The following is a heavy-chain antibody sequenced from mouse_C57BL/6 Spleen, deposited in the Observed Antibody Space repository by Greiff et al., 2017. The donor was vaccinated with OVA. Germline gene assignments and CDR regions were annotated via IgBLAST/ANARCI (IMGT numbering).Heavy chain of an antibody. CDR1: GYTFTSYG. D-gene: IGHD1-1*01. CDR2: IYPRSGNT. J-gene: IGHJ3*01. CDR3: AREGTTVGAY. Sequence: QVQLQQSGAELARPGASVKLSCKASGYTFTSYGISWVKQRPGQGLEWIGEIYPRSGNTYYNEKFKGKATLTADKSSSTAYMALRSLTSEDSAVYLCAREGTTVGAYWGQGTLVTVSA. V-gene: IGHV1-81*01.